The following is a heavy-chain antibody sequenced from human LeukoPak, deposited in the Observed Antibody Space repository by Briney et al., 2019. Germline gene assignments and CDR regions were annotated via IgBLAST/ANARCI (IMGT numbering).Heavy chain of an antibody. Sequence: PGGSLRPSCTTARFTFKSYSMNWVRQAPGKGLEWLSYISGSSATKDYSDSVRGRFTISRDNAKDSLYLQMNSLGAEDTAVYYCARESSSQNYFYMDVWGNGTTVSVSS. J-gene: IGHJ6*03. CDR1: RFTFKSYS. CDR2: ISGSSATK. V-gene: IGHV3-48*01. CDR3: ARESSSQNYFYMDV.